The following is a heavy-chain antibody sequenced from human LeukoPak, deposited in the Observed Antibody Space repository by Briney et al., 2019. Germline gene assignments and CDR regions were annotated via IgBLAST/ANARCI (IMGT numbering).Heavy chain of an antibody. Sequence: KESGPTLVNPTQALTLTCTFSGFSLRTSGVGVGWIRQPPGKALEWLALIYWNDDKRYSPSLKSRLTITKDTSKHQVVLTMTNMDPVDTATYYCAQIVPYYYDSSGYYYYFDYWGQGTLVTVSS. CDR2: IYWNDDK. CDR3: AQIVPYYYDSSGYYYYFDY. CDR1: GFSLRTSGVG. J-gene: IGHJ4*02. D-gene: IGHD3-22*01. V-gene: IGHV2-5*01.